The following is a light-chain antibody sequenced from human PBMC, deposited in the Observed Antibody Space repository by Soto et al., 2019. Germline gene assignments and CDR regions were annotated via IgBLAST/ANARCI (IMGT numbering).Light chain of an antibody. CDR1: QSVNRW. CDR2: DAS. Sequence: SASVGERVTISCRASQSVNRWLAWYQRKPGKAPKLLIHDASNLETGVPSRFSGSGSGSDCTFTINNLQPEDIATYYCQQYVNLPLTLGQGTRLEIK. CDR3: QQYVNLPLT. V-gene: IGKV1-33*01. J-gene: IGKJ5*01.